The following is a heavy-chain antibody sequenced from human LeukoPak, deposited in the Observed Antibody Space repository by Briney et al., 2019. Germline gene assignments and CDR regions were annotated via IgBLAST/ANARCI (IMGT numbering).Heavy chain of an antibody. CDR1: GYTFTSYG. V-gene: IGHV1-2*04. Sequence: ASVKVSCKASGYTFTSYGISWVRQAPGQGLEWMGWINPNSGGTNYAQKFQGWVAMTRDTSISTAYMELSRLRSDDTAVYYCARDHYYDSSGYGAFDIWGQGTMVTVSS. CDR2: INPNSGGT. D-gene: IGHD3-22*01. CDR3: ARDHYYDSSGYGAFDI. J-gene: IGHJ3*02.